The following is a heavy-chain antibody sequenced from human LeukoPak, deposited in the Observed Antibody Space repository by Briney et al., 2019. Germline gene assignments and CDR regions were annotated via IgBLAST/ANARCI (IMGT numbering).Heavy chain of an antibody. D-gene: IGHD1-20*01. V-gene: IGHV3-30*02. Sequence: GGSLRLSCAASGFTFSSYGMHWVRQAPGKGLEWVAFIRDDGSDKFYADSVKGRFTISRDNSKNTLYLQMNSLRVEDTAVYYCAKGTAYNRNDGRDDYWGQGTLVTVSS. J-gene: IGHJ4*02. CDR3: AKGTAYNRNDGRDDY. CDR1: GFTFSSYG. CDR2: IRDDGSDK.